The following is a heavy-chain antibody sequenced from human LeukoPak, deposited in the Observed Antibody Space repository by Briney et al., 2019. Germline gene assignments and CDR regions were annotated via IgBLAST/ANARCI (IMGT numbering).Heavy chain of an antibody. V-gene: IGHV6-1*01. CDR1: GDSVSSNSAA. CDR3: ARSLGSGWYRPGRTNWYFDL. J-gene: IGHJ2*01. CDR2: TYYRSKWYN. Sequence: SQTLSLTCAISGDSVSSNSAAWNWIRQSPSRGLEWLGRTYYRSKWYNDYAVSVKSRITINPDTSKNQFSLQLNSVTPEDTAVYYCARSLGSGWYRPGRTNWYFDLWGRGTLVTVSS. D-gene: IGHD6-19*01.